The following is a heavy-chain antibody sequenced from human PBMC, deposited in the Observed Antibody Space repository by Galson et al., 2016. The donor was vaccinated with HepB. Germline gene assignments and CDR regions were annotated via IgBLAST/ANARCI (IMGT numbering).Heavy chain of an antibody. J-gene: IGHJ4*02. CDR1: GFNFGDYT. Sequence: SLRLSCATSGFNFGDYTMTWVRQAPGKGLEWVGFIRSKPYGATTEYAASVKGRFTISRDDSKSVAYLQMSGLETEDTAVYYCARAGDYYSDTSGYSFYFHYWGQGTLVTVSS. CDR3: ARAGDYYSDTSGYSFYFHY. D-gene: IGHD3-22*01. V-gene: IGHV3-49*04. CDR2: IRSKPYGATT.